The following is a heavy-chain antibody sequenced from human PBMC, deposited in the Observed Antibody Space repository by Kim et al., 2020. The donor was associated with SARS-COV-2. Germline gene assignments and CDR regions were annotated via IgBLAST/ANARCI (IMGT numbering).Heavy chain of an antibody. J-gene: IGHJ4*02. CDR2: YSRST. V-gene: IGHV4-39*01. D-gene: IGHD5-12*01. Sequence: YSRSTSYSPSLKSRVTISVDSSNNQFSLKLSSVTAADTAVYYCATLDIVDYWGQGTLVTVSS. CDR3: ATLDIVDY.